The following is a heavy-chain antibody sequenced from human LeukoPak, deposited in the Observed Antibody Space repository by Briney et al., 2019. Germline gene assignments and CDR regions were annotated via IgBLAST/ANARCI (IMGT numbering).Heavy chain of an antibody. J-gene: IGHJ4*02. CDR1: VFTFSSYA. D-gene: IGHD6-6*01. Sequence: GGSLRLSCAASVFTFSSYAMHWVRQAPGKGLEWVAVISYDGSNKYYADSVKGRFTISRDNSKNTLYLQMNSLRAEDTAVYYCARGLSSSNYFGYWGQGTLVTVSS. CDR3: ARGLSSSNYFGY. V-gene: IGHV3-30*01. CDR2: ISYDGSNK.